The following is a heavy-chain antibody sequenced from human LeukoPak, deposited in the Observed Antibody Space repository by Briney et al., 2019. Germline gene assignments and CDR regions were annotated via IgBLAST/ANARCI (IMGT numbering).Heavy chain of an antibody. J-gene: IGHJ6*02. CDR1: GGSFSGYY. CDR3: ARGWGSGSYYWGGPGYYYYGMDV. V-gene: IGHV4-34*01. Sequence: SETLSLTCAVYGGSFSGYYWSWIRQPPGKGLEWIGEINHSGSTNYNPSLKSRVTISVDTSKNQFSLKLSPVTAADTAVYYCARGWGSGSYYWGGPGYYYYGMDVWGQGTTVTVSS. CDR2: INHSGST. D-gene: IGHD3-10*01.